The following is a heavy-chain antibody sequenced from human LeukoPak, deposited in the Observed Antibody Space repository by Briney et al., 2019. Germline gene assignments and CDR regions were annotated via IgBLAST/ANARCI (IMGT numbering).Heavy chain of an antibody. CDR1: GFTVSSIY. V-gene: IGHV3-21*01. Sequence: SGGSLRLSCAASGFTVSSIYMSWVRQAPGKGLEWVSAITATSLHIYYADSVKGRFTISRDNAKNSLYLQMNSLRVEDTALYYCARVRSVGGNPHAFNIWGQGTMVTVSS. J-gene: IGHJ3*02. CDR2: ITATSLHI. CDR3: ARVRSVGGNPHAFNI. D-gene: IGHD4-23*01.